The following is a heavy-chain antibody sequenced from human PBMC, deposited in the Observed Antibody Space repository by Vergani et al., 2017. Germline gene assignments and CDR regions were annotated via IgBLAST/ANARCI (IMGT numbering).Heavy chain of an antibody. CDR2: IYPADSDT. V-gene: IGHV5-51*01. J-gene: IGHJ4*02. D-gene: IGHD1-1*01. Sequence: EVELVQSGPEMRKPGESLKISCKGSEYSFGNYWIGWVRQMPGKGLEWMGIIYPADSDTRYSPSFQGQVTISADKSISTAFLQWDSLKASDTALYYCERHTTYTDSWGQGTLVIVSS. CDR1: EYSFGNYW. CDR3: ERHTTYTDS.